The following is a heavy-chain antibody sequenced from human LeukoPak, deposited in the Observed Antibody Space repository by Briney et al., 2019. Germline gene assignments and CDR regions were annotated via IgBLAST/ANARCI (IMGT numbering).Heavy chain of an antibody. CDR2: IRYDGSNK. V-gene: IGHV3-30*02. J-gene: IGHJ4*02. D-gene: IGHD1-1*01. Sequence: PGGSLRLSCAASGFTFSSYGMHWVRQAPGKGLEWVAFIRYDGSNKYYADSVKGRFTISRDNAKNSLYLQMNSLRDDDTAVYYCARGYRNWNDKVLAYWGQGTLVTVSS. CDR1: GFTFSSYG. CDR3: ARGYRNWNDKVLAY.